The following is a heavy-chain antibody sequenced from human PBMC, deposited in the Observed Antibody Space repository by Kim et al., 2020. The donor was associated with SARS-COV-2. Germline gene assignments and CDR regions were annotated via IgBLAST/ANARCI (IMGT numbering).Heavy chain of an antibody. D-gene: IGHD6-13*01. J-gene: IGHJ2*01. CDR3: ARGNRGSSWLGNWYFDL. CDR2: ISYDGSNK. CDR1: GFTFSSYA. V-gene: IGHV3-30-3*01. Sequence: GGSLRLSCAASGFTFSSYAMHWVRQAPGKGLEWVAVISYDGSNKYYADSVKGRFTISRDNSKNTLYLQMNSLRAEDTAVYYCARGNRGSSWLGNWYFDLWGRGTLVTVSS.